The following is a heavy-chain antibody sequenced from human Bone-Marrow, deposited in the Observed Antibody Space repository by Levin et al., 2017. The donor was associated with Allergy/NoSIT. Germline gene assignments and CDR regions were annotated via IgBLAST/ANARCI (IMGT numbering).Heavy chain of an antibody. J-gene: IGHJ6*03. D-gene: IGHD5-12*01. V-gene: IGHV1-2*02. CDR3: ASDNSGFRYYMDV. CDR1: GIIYSDYY. CDR2: INPRSGGT. Sequence: GESLKISCKASGIIYSDYYIHWVRQAPGQGLEWMGWINPRSGGTNYAQKFQGRVTMTKDTSISTAYMDLSSLSSDDTAVYYCASDNSGFRYYMDVWGKGTTVTVSS.